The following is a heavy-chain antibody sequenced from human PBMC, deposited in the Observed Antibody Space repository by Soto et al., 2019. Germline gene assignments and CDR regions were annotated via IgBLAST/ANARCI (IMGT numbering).Heavy chain of an antibody. CDR2: IYTSGST. D-gene: IGHD2-15*01. Sequence: SATLSLTCTVSGGSISSYYWSWIRQPAGKGLEWIGRIYTSGSTNYNPSLKSRVTMSVDTSKNQFSLKLSSVTAADTAVYYCARGGCSGGSCYFRPNWFDPWGQGTLVTVSS. V-gene: IGHV4-4*07. CDR1: GGSISSYY. J-gene: IGHJ5*02. CDR3: ARGGCSGGSCYFRPNWFDP.